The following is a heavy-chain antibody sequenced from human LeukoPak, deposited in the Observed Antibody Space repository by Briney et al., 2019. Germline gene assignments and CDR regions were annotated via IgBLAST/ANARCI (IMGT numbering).Heavy chain of an antibody. CDR3: AREPYSGSYRDDDAFDI. CDR1: GFTFSSYS. J-gene: IGHJ3*02. D-gene: IGHD1-26*01. CDR2: ISSSSSTI. Sequence: GGSLRLSCAASGFTFSSYSMNWVRQAPGKGLEWVSYISSSSSTIYYADSVKGRFTISRDNAKNSLYLQMNSLRAEDTAVYYCAREPYSGSYRDDDAFDIWGQGTMVTVSS. V-gene: IGHV3-48*01.